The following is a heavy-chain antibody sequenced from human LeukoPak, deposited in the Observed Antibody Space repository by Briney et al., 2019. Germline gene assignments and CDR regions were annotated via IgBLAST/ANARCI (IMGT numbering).Heavy chain of an antibody. J-gene: IGHJ6*03. V-gene: IGHV1-2*02. CDR2: INPNSGGT. CDR3: ERDTGIVGVEYYMDV. CDR1: GYTFTGYY. Sequence: ASVKVSCKASGYTFTGYYMHWVRQAPGQGLEGMGWINPNSGGTNYAQKFQGRVTMTRDTTISTAYMQQSRLRSDDTAVYYCERDTGIVGVEYYMDVWGKGTTVTVSS. D-gene: IGHD1-26*01.